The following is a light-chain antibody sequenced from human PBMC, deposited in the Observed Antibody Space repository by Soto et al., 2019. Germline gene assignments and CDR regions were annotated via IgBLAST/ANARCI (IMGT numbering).Light chain of an antibody. V-gene: IGLV2-14*01. CDR2: DVS. CDR3: SSYTSSSTRGV. CDR1: SSDIGGYNY. J-gene: IGLJ2*01. Sequence: QSVLTQPASVSGSPGQSITISCTGTSSDIGGYNYVSWYQQHPGKAPKLMIYDVSNRPSGVSNRFSGSKSGNTASLTISGLQAEDEADYYCSSYTSSSTRGVFGGGTKPTVL.